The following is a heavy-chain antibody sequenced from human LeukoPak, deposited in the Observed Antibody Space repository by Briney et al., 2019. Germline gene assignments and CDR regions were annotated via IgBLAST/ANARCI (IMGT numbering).Heavy chain of an antibody. CDR3: AYPSGEFHDAFDI. CDR2: IWYDGSNK. V-gene: IGHV3-33*03. J-gene: IGHJ3*02. D-gene: IGHD3-16*01. Sequence: GGSLRLSCAASGFTFSSYGMPWVRQAPGKGLEWVAVIWYDGSNKYYADSVKGRFTISRDNAKNTLYLQMNSLRAEDTAVYYCAYPSGEFHDAFDIWGQGTMVTVSS. CDR1: GFTFSSYG.